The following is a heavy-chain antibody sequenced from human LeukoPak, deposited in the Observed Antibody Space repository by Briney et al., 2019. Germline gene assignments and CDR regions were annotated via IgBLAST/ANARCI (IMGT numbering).Heavy chain of an antibody. V-gene: IGHV3-48*04. CDR2: ISYSSNTI. Sequence: GGSLRLSCAASGFSVDTFGMNWVRLAPGKGLEWLSYISYSSNTIYYADSVKGRFTISRDNAKNSLYLQMTSLRVDDTAVYYCAPGNCSKKCIHYFQSWGQGTLVNVSS. J-gene: IGHJ4*02. CDR3: APGNCSKKCIHYFQS. CDR1: GFSVDTFG. D-gene: IGHD4-11*01.